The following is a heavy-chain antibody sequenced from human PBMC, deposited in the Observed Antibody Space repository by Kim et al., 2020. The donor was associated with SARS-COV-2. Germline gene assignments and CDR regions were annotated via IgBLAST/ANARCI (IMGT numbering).Heavy chain of an antibody. D-gene: IGHD1-26*01. J-gene: IGHJ4*02. CDR3: ARVGQWECFGDY. V-gene: IGHV3-7*01. Sequence: YYVDSVKGRFTISRDNAKNSLYLQMNSLRVEDTAVYYCARVGQWECFGDYWGQGTLVTVSS.